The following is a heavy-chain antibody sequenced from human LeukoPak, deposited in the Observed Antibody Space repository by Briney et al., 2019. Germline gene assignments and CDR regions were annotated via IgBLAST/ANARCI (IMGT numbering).Heavy chain of an antibody. CDR1: GGSISNYY. CDR2: IYSSGNT. CDR3: VRHPGSDWYDY. V-gene: IGHV4-59*08. J-gene: IGHJ4*02. Sequence: SETLSLTCSVSGGSISNYYWSWIRQPPGKGLEWVGYIYSSGNTKYNPSLKSRVTISVDTSKNQFSLRLSSVTAADTAFYYCVRHPGSDWYDYWGLGTLVTVSS. D-gene: IGHD6-19*01.